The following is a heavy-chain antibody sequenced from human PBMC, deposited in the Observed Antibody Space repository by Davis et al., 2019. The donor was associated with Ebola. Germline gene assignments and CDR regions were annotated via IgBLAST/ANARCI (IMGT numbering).Heavy chain of an antibody. D-gene: IGHD3-3*01. Sequence: MPGGSLRLSCAVYGGSFSGYYWSWIRQPPGKGLEWIGEINHSGSTNYNPSLKSRVTISVDTSKNQFSLKLSSVTAADTAVYYCARQGRFLEWLLSWFDPWGQGTLVTVSS. CDR1: GGSFSGYY. V-gene: IGHV4-34*01. CDR2: INHSGST. J-gene: IGHJ5*02. CDR3: ARQGRFLEWLLSWFDP.